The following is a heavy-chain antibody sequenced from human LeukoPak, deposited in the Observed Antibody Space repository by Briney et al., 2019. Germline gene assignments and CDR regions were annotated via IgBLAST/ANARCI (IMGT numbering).Heavy chain of an antibody. V-gene: IGHV3-23*01. D-gene: IGHD5-12*01. CDR2: ISGSGGST. CDR3: AGHSEYSYSYYFDY. CDR1: GFTFSSYA. Sequence: GGSLRLSCAVSGFTFSSYAMSWVRQAPGKGLEWVSAISGSGGSTYYADSVKGRITISRDNSKNTLYLQMHSMRAEDTAVYYCAGHSEYSYSYYFDYWGQGTLVTVSS. J-gene: IGHJ4*02.